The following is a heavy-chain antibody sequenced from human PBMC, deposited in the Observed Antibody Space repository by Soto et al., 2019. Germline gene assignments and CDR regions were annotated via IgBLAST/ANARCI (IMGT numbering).Heavy chain of an antibody. CDR1: GGYFRGYY. J-gene: IGHJ6*02. CDR2: INHSGST. Sequence: SETLSLTCAVNGGYFRGYYWTWISQPSGKGLEWIGEINHSGSTNYNPCLKSRVTISVDTSKTQFSLKLSSVTAADTAVYYCARGRYYYDSSGMLNYYYGMDVWGPATTV. D-gene: IGHD3-22*01. CDR3: ARGRYYYDSSGMLNYYYGMDV. V-gene: IGHV4-34*01.